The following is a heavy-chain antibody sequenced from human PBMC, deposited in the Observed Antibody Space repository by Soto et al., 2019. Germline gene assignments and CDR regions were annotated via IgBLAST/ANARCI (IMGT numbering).Heavy chain of an antibody. Sequence: SETLSLTCTVSGGSISSSSYYWGWIRQPPGKGLEWIGSIYHSGSTYYNPSLKSRVTISVDTSKNQFSLKLSSVTAADTAVYYCAREREQGNWFDPWGQGTLVTVSS. V-gene: IGHV4-39*07. CDR2: IYHSGST. J-gene: IGHJ5*02. CDR1: GGSISSSSYY. CDR3: AREREQGNWFDP. D-gene: IGHD3-10*02.